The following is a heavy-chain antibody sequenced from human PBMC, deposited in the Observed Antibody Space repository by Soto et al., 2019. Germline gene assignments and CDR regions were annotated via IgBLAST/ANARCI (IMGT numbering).Heavy chain of an antibody. J-gene: IGHJ4*02. V-gene: IGHV3-74*01. CDR1: GFTFSMYW. CDR2: INDDGIST. Sequence: GGSLRLSCAASGFTFSMYWMHWVRQVPGKGPEWVSRINDDGISTNYADSVKGRFTISRDNAKNTLYLQMNALRVEDTAVYYCTRGPRSTSTGTGAFWGQGTLVTVYS. CDR3: TRGPRSTSTGTGAF. D-gene: IGHD1-1*01.